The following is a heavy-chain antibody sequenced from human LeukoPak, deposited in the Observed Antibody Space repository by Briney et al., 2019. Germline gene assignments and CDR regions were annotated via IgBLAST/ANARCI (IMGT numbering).Heavy chain of an antibody. J-gene: IGHJ5*02. CDR2: MNPNSGNT. V-gene: IGHV1-8*03. CDR1: GYTFTSYD. Sequence: ASVKVSCKASGYTFTSYDINWVRQATGQGLEWMGWMNPNSGNTGYAQKFQGRVTITADKSTSTAYMELSSLRSEDTAVYYCARGREDCSSTSCYGDRFDPWGQGTLVTVSS. D-gene: IGHD2-2*01. CDR3: ARGREDCSSTSCYGDRFDP.